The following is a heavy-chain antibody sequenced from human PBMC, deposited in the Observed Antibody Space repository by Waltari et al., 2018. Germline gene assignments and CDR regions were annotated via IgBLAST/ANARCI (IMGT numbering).Heavy chain of an antibody. CDR2: IYWNDDE. CDR1: GISLYSVGVG. J-gene: IGHJ4*02. CDR3: AHKPIKKAFDF. V-gene: IGHV2-5*01. D-gene: IGHD1-20*01. Sequence: QITLKESGPTLVKPTQTLTLTCTVSGISLYSVGVGVGWIRQSPGKALECLAVIYWNDDERYSPSLQTRLNITKDTSKNQVVLTVTNMGPGDTATYFCAHKPIKKAFDFWGQGILVTVSS.